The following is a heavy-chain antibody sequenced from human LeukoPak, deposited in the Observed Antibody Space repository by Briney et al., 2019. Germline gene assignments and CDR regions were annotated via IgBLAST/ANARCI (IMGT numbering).Heavy chain of an antibody. CDR2: ISGSGDST. CDR3: AKDPGVYYGDYIIR. V-gene: IGHV3-23*01. J-gene: IGHJ4*02. Sequence: PGGSLRLSCAASGFTFSSYGMSWVRQAPGKGLEWVSAISGSGDSTYYADSVKGRFTISRDNSKNTLYLQMSSLRVEDTAVYYCAKDPGVYYGDYIIRWGQGTLVLVSS. D-gene: IGHD4-17*01. CDR1: GFTFSSYG.